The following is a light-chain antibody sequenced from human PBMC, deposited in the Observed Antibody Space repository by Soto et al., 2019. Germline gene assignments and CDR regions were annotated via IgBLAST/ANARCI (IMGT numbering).Light chain of an antibody. CDR1: QRVTTNY. CDR2: GGS. Sequence: EIVLTQSPGTLSLSPGERATLSCRASQRVTTNYLTWYQQKPGQAPKLLIYGGSNRATGIPDRFSGNGSGTDFTLTISRLEPEDFAVYYCQHYGSSPLFTFGPGTKVEIK. J-gene: IGKJ3*01. CDR3: QHYGSSPLFT. V-gene: IGKV3-20*01.